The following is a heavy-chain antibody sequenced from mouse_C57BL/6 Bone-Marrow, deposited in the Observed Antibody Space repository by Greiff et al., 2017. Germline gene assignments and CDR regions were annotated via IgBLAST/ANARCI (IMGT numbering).Heavy chain of an antibody. J-gene: IGHJ3*01. V-gene: IGHV14-4*01. Sequence: VQLQQSGAELVRPGASVKLSCTASGFNIKDDYMHWVKQRPEQGLEWIGWIDPENGDTEYASKFQGKATITADTSSNTAYLQLSSLTSEDTAVCCSTDWEGAYWGKGTLVTVSA. CDR2: IDPENGDT. CDR1: GFNIKDDY. D-gene: IGHD4-1*01. CDR3: TDWEGAY.